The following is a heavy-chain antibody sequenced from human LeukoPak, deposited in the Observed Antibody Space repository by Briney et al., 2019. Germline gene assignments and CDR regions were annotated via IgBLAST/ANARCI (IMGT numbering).Heavy chain of an antibody. CDR3: AKDSDWSCDY. CDR1: GFTFSSND. D-gene: IGHD2-21*01. CDR2: IKFDGSYK. Sequence: GGSLRLSCAASGFTFSSNDIHWVRQGPGKGPEWMSFIKFDGSYKWYADSVKGRFTVSRDNAKNTVYLEMNSLRAEDTAFYYCAKDSDWSCDYWGQGTLVTVSS. V-gene: IGHV3-30*02. J-gene: IGHJ4*02.